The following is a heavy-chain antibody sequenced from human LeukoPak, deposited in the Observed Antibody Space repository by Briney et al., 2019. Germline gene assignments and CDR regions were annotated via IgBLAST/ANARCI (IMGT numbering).Heavy chain of an antibody. V-gene: IGHV4-31*03. CDR1: GGSISSGGYY. Sequence: SQTLSLTCTVSGGSISSGGYYWIWIRQHPGKGLEWFGYIYYSGSTYYIPSLKSRVTISVDTSKNQFSLKLSSVTAADTAVYYCARENSSTGSSWSDDAFDIWGQGTMVTVSS. CDR2: IYYSGST. D-gene: IGHD6-13*01. J-gene: IGHJ3*02. CDR3: ARENSSTGSSWSDDAFDI.